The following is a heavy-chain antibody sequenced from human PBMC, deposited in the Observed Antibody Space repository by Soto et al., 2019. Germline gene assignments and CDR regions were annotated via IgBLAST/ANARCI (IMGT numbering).Heavy chain of an antibody. D-gene: IGHD1-20*01. CDR3: AREYNWNPAYPDAFDI. CDR2: ISAYNGNT. Sequence: ASVKVSCKASGYTFTSYGISWVRQAPGQGLEWMGWISAYNGNTNYAQKLQGRVTMTTDTSTSTAYMELRSLRSDDTALFYCAREYNWNPAYPDAFDIWGQGKMVTVSS. J-gene: IGHJ3*02. CDR1: GYTFTSYG. V-gene: IGHV1-18*01.